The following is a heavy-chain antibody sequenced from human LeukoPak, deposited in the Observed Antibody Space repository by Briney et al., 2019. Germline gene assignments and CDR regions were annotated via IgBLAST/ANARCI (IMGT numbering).Heavy chain of an antibody. CDR1: GFTFSSYA. CDR3: AKDRSIAAGDDAFDI. V-gene: IGHV3-23*01. Sequence: GGSLRLSCAASGFTFSSYAMNWVRQAPGKGLEWVSHIRGSGISTYYADSVKGRFTISRDNSKNTLYLQMNSLRVEDTAVFYCAKDRSIAAGDDAFDIWGQGTMVTVSS. J-gene: IGHJ3*02. CDR2: IRGSGIST. D-gene: IGHD6-13*01.